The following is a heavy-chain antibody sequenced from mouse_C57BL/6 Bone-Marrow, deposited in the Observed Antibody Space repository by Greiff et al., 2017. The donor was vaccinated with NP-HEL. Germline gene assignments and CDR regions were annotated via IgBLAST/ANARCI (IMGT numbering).Heavy chain of an antibody. D-gene: IGHD2-12*01. CDR3: AGPRTTSHWYFDV. V-gene: IGHV1-80*01. CDR2: IYPGDGDT. Sequence: VQLQESGAELVKPGASVKISCKASGYAFSSYWMNWVKQRPGKGLEWIGQIYPGDGDTNYNGKFKGKATLTADKSSSTAYMQLSSLTSEDSAVYFCAGPRTTSHWYFDVWGTGTTVTVSS. CDR1: GYAFSSYW. J-gene: IGHJ1*03.